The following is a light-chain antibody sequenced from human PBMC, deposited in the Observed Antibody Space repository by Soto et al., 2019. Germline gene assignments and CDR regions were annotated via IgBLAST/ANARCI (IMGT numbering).Light chain of an antibody. CDR3: QQANSFPLT. J-gene: IGKJ4*01. Sequence: IQMTHSPSSLSASIVDRFTITCLASQGIGVRLAWFQQKPGKAPQYLIQSASILQSGVPSRFSGSGSGTDFTLTISSLQPEDFATYYCQQANSFPLTFGGGTKVDIK. CDR1: QGIGVR. V-gene: IGKV1-12*01. CDR2: SAS.